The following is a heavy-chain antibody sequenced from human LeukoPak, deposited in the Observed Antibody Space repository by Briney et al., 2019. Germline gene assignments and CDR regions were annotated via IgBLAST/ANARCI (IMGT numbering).Heavy chain of an antibody. Sequence: GGSLRLSCAASGFTFSDYYMSWIRQAPGKELEWVSYTSSSGSTIYYADSVKGRFTISRDNAKNSLYLQMNSLRAEDTAVYYCARDLVTRDGYTQPSHAFDIWGQGTMVTVSS. CDR3: ARDLVTRDGYTQPSHAFDI. CDR1: GFTFSDYY. CDR2: TSSSGSTI. D-gene: IGHD5-24*01. J-gene: IGHJ3*02. V-gene: IGHV3-11*04.